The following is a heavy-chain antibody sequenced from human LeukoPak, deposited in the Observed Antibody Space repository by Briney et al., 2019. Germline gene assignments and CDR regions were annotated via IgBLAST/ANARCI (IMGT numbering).Heavy chain of an antibody. CDR2: IYYSGST. CDR3: ARGPRYYDILTGYLLRYFDY. V-gene: IGHV4-31*03. CDR1: GGSISSGGYY. J-gene: IGHJ4*02. D-gene: IGHD3-9*01. Sequence: PSETLSLTCTVSGGSISSGGYYWSWIRQHPGKGLEWIGYIYYSGSTYYNPSLKSRVTISVDTSKNQFSLKLSSVTAADTAVYYCARGPRYYDILTGYLLRYFDYWGQGTPVTVSS.